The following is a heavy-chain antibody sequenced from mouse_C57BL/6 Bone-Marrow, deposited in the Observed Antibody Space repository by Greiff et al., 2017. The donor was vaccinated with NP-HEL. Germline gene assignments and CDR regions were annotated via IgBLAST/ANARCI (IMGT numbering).Heavy chain of an antibody. CDR2: ISNGGGST. V-gene: IGHV5-12*01. CDR1: GFTFSDYY. Sequence: EVQRVESGGGLVQPGGSLKLSCAASGFTFSDYYMYWVRQTPEKRLEWVAYISNGGGSTYYPDTVKGRFTISRDNAKNTLYLQMSRLKSEDTAMYYCARHEAGFYAMDYWGQGTSVTVSS. J-gene: IGHJ4*01. CDR3: ARHEAGFYAMDY.